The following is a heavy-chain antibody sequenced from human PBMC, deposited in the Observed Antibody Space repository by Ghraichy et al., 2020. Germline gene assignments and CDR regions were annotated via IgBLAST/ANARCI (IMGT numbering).Heavy chain of an antibody. CDR1: GGSISSGDYF. CDR2: IYYNGVT. Sequence: SETLSLTCTVSGGSISSGDYFWSWIRQPPGKGLDWIGHIYYNGVTYYNPSLKSRVTISVDTSKNQFSLKVSSVTAADTAVYYCARRSERGGHSYGDFFDYWGQGTLVTVSS. V-gene: IGHV4-30-4*01. CDR3: ARRSERGGHSYGDFFDY. J-gene: IGHJ4*02. D-gene: IGHD5-18*01.